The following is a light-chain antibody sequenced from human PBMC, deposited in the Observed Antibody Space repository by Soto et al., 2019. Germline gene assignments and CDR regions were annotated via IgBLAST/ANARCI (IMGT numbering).Light chain of an antibody. V-gene: IGKV3-20*01. J-gene: IGKJ1*01. CDR1: QSVSRN. CDR2: GAS. Sequence: EIVMTQSPATLSVSPGERATLSCRASQSVSRNLAWYQQKPGQAPRLLIFGASTRATGIPDRFSGSGSGTDFTLTISRLEPEDFAVYYCQQYGSSRETFGQGTKV. CDR3: QQYGSSRET.